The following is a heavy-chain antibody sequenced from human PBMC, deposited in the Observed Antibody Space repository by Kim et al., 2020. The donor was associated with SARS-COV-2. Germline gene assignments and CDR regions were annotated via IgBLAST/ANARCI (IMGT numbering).Heavy chain of an antibody. CDR1: GVSIRSYF. J-gene: IGHJ5*02. V-gene: IGHV4-4*08. CDR3: ARDQTGLNWFDP. Sequence: SDTLSLTCTVSGVSIRSYFWSWIRQPPGKGLEWIGYVYRGGSTDYNPSLKSRVTISVDMSKNQFSLKMTSVTAADTAVYFCARDQTGLNWFDPWGQGTLVTVSS. CDR2: VYRGGST.